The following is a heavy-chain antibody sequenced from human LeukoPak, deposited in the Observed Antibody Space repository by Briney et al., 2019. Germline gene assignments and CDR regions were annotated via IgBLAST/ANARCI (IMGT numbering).Heavy chain of an antibody. CDR3: ARIVGY. Sequence: GGSLRLSCAVSGLTVSNNYMSWVRQAPGQGLEGGSVIYSGGSTYYADSVKGRFTISRDNSKNTVYLQMNSLRDEDTAVYYWARIVGYWGQGTLVTVSS. CDR2: IYSGGST. J-gene: IGHJ4*02. CDR1: GLTVSNNY. D-gene: IGHD1-26*01. V-gene: IGHV3-53*01.